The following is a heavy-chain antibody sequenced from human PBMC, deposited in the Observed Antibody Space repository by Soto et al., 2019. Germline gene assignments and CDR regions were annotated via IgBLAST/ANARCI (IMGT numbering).Heavy chain of an antibody. CDR3: ARGPKGEVGGTWYYYAMDV. CDR2: INHSGST. J-gene: IGHJ6*02. CDR1: GGSFSSYY. V-gene: IGHV4-34*01. D-gene: IGHD1-26*01. Sequence: PSETLSLTCAVYGGSFSSYYWSWIRQPPGKGLEWIGEINHSGSTNYNPSLKSRVTISVDTSKNQFSLKLNSVTAADTAVYYCARGPKGEVGGTWYYYAMDVWGQGTTVTV.